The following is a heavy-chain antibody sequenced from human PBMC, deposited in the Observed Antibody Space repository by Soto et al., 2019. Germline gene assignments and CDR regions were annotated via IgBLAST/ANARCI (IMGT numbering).Heavy chain of an antibody. CDR2: IRDKANHYAT. CDR1: GFSFSDSA. CDR3: MLPPSGSHGDEFAE. J-gene: IGHJ4*02. Sequence: GGSLILSCKVSGFSFSDSAMHWVRQASGKGLEWVGHIRDKANHYATAYAASVKGRFVISRDDSQNTAYLQMSSLKADDTAVYYCMLPPSGSHGDEFAEWGQRTLFTVS. D-gene: IGHD1-26*01. V-gene: IGHV3-73*01.